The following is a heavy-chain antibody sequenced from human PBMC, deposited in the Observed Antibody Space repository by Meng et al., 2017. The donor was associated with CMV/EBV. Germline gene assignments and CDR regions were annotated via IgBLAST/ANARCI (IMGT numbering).Heavy chain of an antibody. CDR3: ARDGRVGATTGDY. V-gene: IGHV3-48*04. D-gene: IGHD1-26*01. CDR2: ISSSSSTI. Sequence: GESLKISCKGSGFTFSSYSMNWVRQAPGKGLEWVSYISSSSSTIYAADSVKGRFTISRDNAKNSLYLQITSLRAEATAVYYCARDGRVGATTGDYWGQGTLVTVSS. CDR1: GFTFSSYS. J-gene: IGHJ4*02.